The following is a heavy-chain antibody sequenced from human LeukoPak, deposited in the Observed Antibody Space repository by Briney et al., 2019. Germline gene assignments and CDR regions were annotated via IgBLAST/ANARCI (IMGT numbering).Heavy chain of an antibody. CDR1: GFTVNNNY. J-gene: IGHJ6*02. CDR2: IYSGGTT. V-gene: IGHV3-53*01. D-gene: IGHD2/OR15-2a*01. Sequence: PGGSLRLSCAASGFTVNNNYMTWVRQAPGKGLEWVSVIYSGGTTYYADSVKGRFTISRDNPKNTLYLQMNSLRVDDTAVYYCARDPGIRNGMDVWGQGTTVTVSS. CDR3: ARDPGIRNGMDV.